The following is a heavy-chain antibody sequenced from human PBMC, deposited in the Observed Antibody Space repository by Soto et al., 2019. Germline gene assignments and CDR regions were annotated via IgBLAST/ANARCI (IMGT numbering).Heavy chain of an antibody. D-gene: IGHD4-17*01. V-gene: IGHV4-39*01. J-gene: IGHJ3*02. Sequence: SETLSLTCTVSGGSISSSSYYWGWIRQPPGKGLEWFGSIFYSGSTYYNPSLKSRVTLSVDTSKNQFSLKLSSLTAADTAVYYCARLTTYNAFDIWGQGTMVTVSS. CDR3: ARLTTYNAFDI. CDR2: IFYSGST. CDR1: GGSISSSSYY.